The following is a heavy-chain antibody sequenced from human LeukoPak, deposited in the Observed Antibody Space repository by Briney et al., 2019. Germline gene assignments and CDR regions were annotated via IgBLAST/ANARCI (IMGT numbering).Heavy chain of an antibody. J-gene: IGHJ4*02. D-gene: IGHD6-19*01. V-gene: IGHV1-3*01. CDR3: ARAPRSTGWYGGGFDY. CDR1: GYIFANYA. Sequence: ASVKVSCKTSGYIFANYAIHWVCQAPGQRLEWMGWMNAGTGSTIYSRNFQGRVSITRDTSASAAYMELSSLKSEDTSVYYCARAPRSTGWYGGGFDYWGQGTLVTVSS. CDR2: MNAGTGST.